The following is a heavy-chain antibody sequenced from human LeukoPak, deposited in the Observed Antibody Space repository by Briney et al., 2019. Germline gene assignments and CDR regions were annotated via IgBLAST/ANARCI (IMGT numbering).Heavy chain of an antibody. D-gene: IGHD2-15*01. J-gene: IGHJ3*02. CDR1: GFTFSNFW. CDR3: VRAPSKVVAAAFDI. V-gene: IGHV3-7*04. CDR2: IKQDGSEK. Sequence: PGGSLRLSCAASGFTFSNFWMSWVRQAPGKGLEWVANIKQDGSEKYYVDSVKGRFTISRDNAKNSLYLQMNSLRVEDTAVYYCVRAPSKVVAAAFDIWGQGTMVTVSS.